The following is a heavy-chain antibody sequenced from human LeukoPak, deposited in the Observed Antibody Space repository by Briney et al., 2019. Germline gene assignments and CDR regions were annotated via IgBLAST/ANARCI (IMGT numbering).Heavy chain of an antibody. V-gene: IGHV1-69*06. CDR1: GGTFSSYA. Sequence: GASVKVSCKASGGTFSSYAISRVRQAPGQGLGWMGGIIPIFGTANYAQKFQGRVTITADKSTSTAYMELSSLRSEDTAVYYCARGIVGVNYYYYYMDVWGKGTTVTVSS. CDR3: ARGIVGVNYYYYYMDV. D-gene: IGHD1-26*01. J-gene: IGHJ6*03. CDR2: IIPIFGTA.